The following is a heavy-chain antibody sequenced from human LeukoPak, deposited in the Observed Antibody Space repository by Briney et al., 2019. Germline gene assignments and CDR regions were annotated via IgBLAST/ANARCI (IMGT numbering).Heavy chain of an antibody. Sequence: GGSLRLSCAASGFIFSNYAMSWVRQAPGKGLQWVSAFSGSGGSTYYADSVKGRFTISRDSSRNTLYLQMNSLRVEDTAVYYCARSGLSRFGFWGQGTLVTVSS. CDR2: FSGSGGST. D-gene: IGHD2/OR15-2a*01. V-gene: IGHV3-23*01. J-gene: IGHJ4*02. CDR1: GFIFSNYA. CDR3: ARSGLSRFGF.